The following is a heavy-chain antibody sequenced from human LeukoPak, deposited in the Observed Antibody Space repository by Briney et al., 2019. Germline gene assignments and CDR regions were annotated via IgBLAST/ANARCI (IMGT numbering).Heavy chain of an antibody. J-gene: IGHJ6*02. CDR2: ISGSGGST. V-gene: IGHV3-23*01. Sequence: GGSLRLSCAASGFTFSNAWMSWVRQAPGKGLEWVSAISGSGGSTYYADSVKGRFTISRDNSKNTLYLQMNSLRAEDTAVYYCAKVRRASSWLYGMDVWGQGTTVTAS. CDR1: GFTFSNAW. CDR3: AKVRRASSWLYGMDV. D-gene: IGHD6-13*01.